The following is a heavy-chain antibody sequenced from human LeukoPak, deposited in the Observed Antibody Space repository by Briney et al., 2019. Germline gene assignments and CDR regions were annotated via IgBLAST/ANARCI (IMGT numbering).Heavy chain of an antibody. CDR1: GGSISSGDYY. Sequence: SQTLSLTCTVSGGSISSGDYYWSWIRQPPGKGLEWIGYIYYSGSTYYNPSLKQRVTISVDTSKNQFSLKLSSVTAADTDVYYCARERWHVVVPARPQGEWYFDLWGRGTLVTVSS. V-gene: IGHV4-30-4*08. J-gene: IGHJ2*01. D-gene: IGHD2-2*01. CDR2: IYYSGST. CDR3: ARERWHVVVPARPQGEWYFDL.